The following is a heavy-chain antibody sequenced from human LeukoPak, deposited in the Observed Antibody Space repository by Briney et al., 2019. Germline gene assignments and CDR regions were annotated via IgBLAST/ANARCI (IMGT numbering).Heavy chain of an antibody. CDR3: AREGSRRLYMDV. CDR2: IYHSGSS. J-gene: IGHJ6*03. Sequence: SETLSLTCAVSGGSISTGNWWSWVRQSPDKGPEWIGEIYHSGSSNYNPSLKSRVTMSIDNSKHHFSLSLTSVTAADTAVYYCAREGSRRLYMDVWGRGTTVTVSS. V-gene: IGHV4-4*02. CDR1: GGSISTGNW. D-gene: IGHD6-25*01.